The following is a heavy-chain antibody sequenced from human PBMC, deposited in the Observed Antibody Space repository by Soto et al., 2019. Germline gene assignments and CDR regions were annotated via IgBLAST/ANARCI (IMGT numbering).Heavy chain of an antibody. CDR2: IRSKANSYAT. V-gene: IGHV3-73*02. D-gene: IGHD3-22*01. J-gene: IGHJ4*02. CDR3: TLGPVYYYDSSVVY. CDR1: GFTFSGSA. Sequence: EVQLVESGGGLVQHGGSLKLSCAASGFTFSGSAMHWVRQASGKGLEWVGRIRSKANSYATAYAASVKGRFTISRDDSKNTAYLQMNSLKSEDTAVYYCTLGPVYYYDSSVVYWGQGTLVTVSS.